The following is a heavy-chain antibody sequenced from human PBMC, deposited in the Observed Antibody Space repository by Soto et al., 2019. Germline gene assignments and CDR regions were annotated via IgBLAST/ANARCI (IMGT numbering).Heavy chain of an antibody. J-gene: IGHJ4*02. Sequence: QVQLVESGGGVVQPGRSLRLSCAASGFTFSSYGMHWVRQAPGKGLEWVAVISYDGSNKYYADSVKGRFTISRDNSKNTLYQQMNSLRAEDTAVYYCAKGEAYSSGWYERPGDYWGQGTLVTVSS. CDR3: AKGEAYSSGWYERPGDY. CDR1: GFTFSSYG. D-gene: IGHD6-19*01. CDR2: ISYDGSNK. V-gene: IGHV3-30*18.